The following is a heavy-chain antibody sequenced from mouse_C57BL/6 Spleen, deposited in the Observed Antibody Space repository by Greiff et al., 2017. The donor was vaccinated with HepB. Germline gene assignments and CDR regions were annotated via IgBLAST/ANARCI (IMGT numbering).Heavy chain of an antibody. CDR2: ISYDGSN. D-gene: IGHD1-1*01. CDR1: GYSITSGYY. Sequence: DVQLHESGPGLVKPSQSLSLTCSVTGYSITSGYYWNWIRQFPGNKLEWMGYISYDGSNNYNPSLKNRISITRDTSKNQFFLKLNSVTTEDTATYYCAREATVVPFAYWGQGTLVTVSA. J-gene: IGHJ3*01. CDR3: AREATVVPFAY. V-gene: IGHV3-6*01.